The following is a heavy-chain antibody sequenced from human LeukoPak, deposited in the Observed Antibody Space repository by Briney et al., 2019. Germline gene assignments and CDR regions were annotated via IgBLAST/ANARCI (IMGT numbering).Heavy chain of an antibody. CDR3: ATDDYSNCGRWFDP. CDR2: FDPEDGET. D-gene: IGHD4-11*01. J-gene: IGHJ5*02. CDR1: GYTLTELS. Sequence: GASVKVSCKVSGYTLTELSMHWVRQAPGRGLEWMGGFDPEDGETIYAQKFQGRVTMTEDTSTDTAYMELSSLRSEDTAVYYCATDDYSNCGRWFDPWGQGTLVTVSS. V-gene: IGHV1-24*01.